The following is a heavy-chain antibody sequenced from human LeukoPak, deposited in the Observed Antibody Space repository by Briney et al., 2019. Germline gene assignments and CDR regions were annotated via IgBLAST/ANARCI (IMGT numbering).Heavy chain of an antibody. Sequence: SETLSLTCTVSGGSINSGSYYWNWIRQSAGKGLEWIGHIYTTGSTNCSPSLRSRVTISLDTSKNQFSLKLNSVTAADTGVYYCARCTSTSCYNFDYWGQGILVTVSS. CDR1: GGSINSGSYY. CDR2: IYTTGST. CDR3: ARCTSTSCYNFDY. J-gene: IGHJ4*02. V-gene: IGHV4-61*09. D-gene: IGHD2-2*02.